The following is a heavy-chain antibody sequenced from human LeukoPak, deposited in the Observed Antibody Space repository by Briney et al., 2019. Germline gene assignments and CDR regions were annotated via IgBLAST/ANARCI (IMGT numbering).Heavy chain of an antibody. V-gene: IGHV3-53*01. CDR3: ARSSLWYPFDY. CDR2: IYSGGST. Sequence: GGSLRLSCAASGFTVSSNYMSRVSEAPGTGLESVSVIYSGGSTYYADSVKGRFTISRDNSKNTLYLQMNSLRAEDTAVYYCARSSLWYPFDYWGQGTLVTVSS. D-gene: IGHD3-10*01. J-gene: IGHJ4*02. CDR1: GFTVSSNY.